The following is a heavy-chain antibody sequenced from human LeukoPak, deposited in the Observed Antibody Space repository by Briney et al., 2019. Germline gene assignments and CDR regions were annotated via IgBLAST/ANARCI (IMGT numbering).Heavy chain of an antibody. D-gene: IGHD3-22*01. J-gene: IGHJ4*02. CDR2: MNPNSGNT. V-gene: IGHV1-8*01. Sequence: ASVKVSCKASGYTFTSYDINWVRQATGQGLEWMGWMNPNSGNTAYAQKFQGRVTISRNTSISTVYMEVSSLRSEDTAVYYCARKDYYDSGSNDYWGQGTLVTVSS. CDR3: ARKDYYDSGSNDY. CDR1: GYTFTSYD.